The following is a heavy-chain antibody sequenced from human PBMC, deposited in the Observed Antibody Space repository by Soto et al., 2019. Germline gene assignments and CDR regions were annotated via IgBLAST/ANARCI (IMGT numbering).Heavy chain of an antibody. CDR3: ARRLGYCSGDRCYQPASFDY. J-gene: IGHJ4*02. CDR2: IYWDDDK. Sequence: QITLKESGPPLVNPTQTLTVTCTFSGFSLNTSGVGVGWIRQPPGKALEWLALIYWDDDKRYSPSLKTSRTITKDSSKNQVVLTMTDVDPVDTATFYCARRLGYCSGDRCYQPASFDYWGQGTLVTVSS. V-gene: IGHV2-5*02. CDR1: GFSLNTSGVG. D-gene: IGHD2-15*01.